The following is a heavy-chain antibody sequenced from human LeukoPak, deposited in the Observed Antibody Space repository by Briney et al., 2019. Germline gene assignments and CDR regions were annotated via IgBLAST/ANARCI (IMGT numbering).Heavy chain of an antibody. CDR1: GGSFSGYY. CDR3: ASETYCSSTSCYLGY. J-gene: IGHJ4*02. V-gene: IGHV4-34*01. CDR2: INHSGST. Sequence: SETLSLTCAVYGGSFSGYYWSWIRQPPGKGLEWIGEINHSGSTNYNPSLKSRVTISVDTSKNQFSLKLSSVTAADTAVYYCASETYCSSTSCYLGYWGQRTLVTVSS. D-gene: IGHD2-2*01.